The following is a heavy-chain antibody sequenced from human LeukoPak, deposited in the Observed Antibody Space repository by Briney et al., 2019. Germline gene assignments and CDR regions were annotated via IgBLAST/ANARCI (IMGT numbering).Heavy chain of an antibody. CDR1: GFTFGDYA. Sequence: GGSLRLSCTASGFTFGDYAMSWVRQAPGKGLEWVGFIRSKAYGGTTEYAASVKGRFTISRDDSKSIAYLQMNSLKTEDTAVYYCTRVGGSGSYYKLDYYYGMDVWGQGTTVTVSS. CDR3: TRVGGSGSYYKLDYYYGMDV. V-gene: IGHV3-49*04. D-gene: IGHD3-10*01. CDR2: IRSKAYGGTT. J-gene: IGHJ6*02.